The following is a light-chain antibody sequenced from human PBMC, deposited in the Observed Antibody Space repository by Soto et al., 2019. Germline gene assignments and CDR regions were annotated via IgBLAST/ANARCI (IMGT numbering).Light chain of an antibody. CDR1: SSDVGGYNY. J-gene: IGLJ1*01. Sequence: QSALTQPRSVSGSPGQSVTISCTGTSSDVGGYNYVSWYQQHPGKAPKLMIYDVSKRPSGVPDRFSGSKSGNTASLTISGLQAEDEADYYCCSHASSYPPYVFGTGTKVTVL. V-gene: IGLV2-11*01. CDR3: CSHASSYPPYV. CDR2: DVS.